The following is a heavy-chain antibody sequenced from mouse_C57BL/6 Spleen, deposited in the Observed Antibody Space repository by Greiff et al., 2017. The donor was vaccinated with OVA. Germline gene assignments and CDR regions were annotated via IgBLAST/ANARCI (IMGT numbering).Heavy chain of an antibody. D-gene: IGHD2-2*01. J-gene: IGHJ3*01. CDR3: ARSGTMVTTKAWFAY. CDR2: IDPEDGET. V-gene: IGHV14-2*01. CDR1: GFNIKDYY. Sequence: EVHLVESGAELVKPGASVKLSCTASGFNIKDYYMHWVKQRTEQGLEWIGRIDPEDGETKYAPKFQGKATITADTSSNTAYLQLSSLTSEDTAVYYCARSGTMVTTKAWFAYWGQGTLVTVSA.